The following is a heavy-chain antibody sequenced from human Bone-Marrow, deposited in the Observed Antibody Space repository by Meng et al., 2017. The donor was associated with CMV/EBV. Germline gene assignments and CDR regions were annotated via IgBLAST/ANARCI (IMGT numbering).Heavy chain of an antibody. V-gene: IGHV4-39*07. Sequence: PPGKGLEWIGTIYYSGSTYYNPSLKSRVTISIDTSKNQFSLRLNSVTSADTAVYYCARDREAALPYYYAMDVWGQGTAVTVSS. J-gene: IGHJ6*02. CDR2: IYYSGST. D-gene: IGHD1-26*01. CDR3: ARDREAALPYYYAMDV.